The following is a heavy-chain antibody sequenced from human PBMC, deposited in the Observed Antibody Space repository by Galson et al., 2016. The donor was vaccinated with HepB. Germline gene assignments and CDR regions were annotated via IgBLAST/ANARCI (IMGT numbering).Heavy chain of an antibody. D-gene: IGHD3-22*01. CDR1: GFTFADHY. V-gene: IGHV3-72*01. CDR3: ARLHYDGSIFHPFDC. Sequence: SLRLSCAASGFTFADHYVDWVRQAPGKGLEWLGRSRDKAANNRTQYAASAKGRFIISGDESRKSLYLQMNSLKTEDTAVYYCARLHYDGSIFHPFDCWGQGTLVTVSS. CDR2: SRDKAANNRT. J-gene: IGHJ4*02.